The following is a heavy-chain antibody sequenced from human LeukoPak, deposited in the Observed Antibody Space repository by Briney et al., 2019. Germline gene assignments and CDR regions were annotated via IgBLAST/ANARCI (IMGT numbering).Heavy chain of an antibody. CDR1: GGSISSYY. J-gene: IGHJ4*02. V-gene: IGHV4-59*01. Sequence: PSETLSLTCTVSGGSISSYYWSWIRQPPGKGLEWIGYIYYSGSTNYNPSLKSRVTISVDTSKNQFSLKLSSVTAADTAVYYCARGPFSSSSEAAFDYWGQGTLVTVSS. CDR3: ARGPFSSSSEAAFDY. D-gene: IGHD6-6*01. CDR2: IYYSGST.